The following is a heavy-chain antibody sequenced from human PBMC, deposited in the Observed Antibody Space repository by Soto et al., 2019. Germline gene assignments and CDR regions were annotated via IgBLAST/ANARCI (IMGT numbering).Heavy chain of an antibody. Sequence: GGSLRLSCTTSGFTFGDYPMTWVRQAPGKGLEWLGFIRSKAYGGTTEYAASVKDRFTISRDDSKGIAYLQMNSLKAEDTAVYFWSRELFGDYNYWGLGTLVTSPQ. D-gene: IGHD4-17*01. V-gene: IGHV3-49*04. CDR3: SRELFGDYNY. CDR2: IRSKAYGGTT. CDR1: GFTFGDYP. J-gene: IGHJ4*02.